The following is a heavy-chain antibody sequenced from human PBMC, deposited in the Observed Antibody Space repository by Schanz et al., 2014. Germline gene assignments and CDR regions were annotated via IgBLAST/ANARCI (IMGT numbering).Heavy chain of an antibody. Sequence: EVQLVESGGGLVQPGGSLRLSCAASGFTFSTYAMTWVRQAPGKGLEWVSSISIRGGNTYYTDSVKGRFTISRDNSKNTLDLQMNSLQTDDTAVYYCFSMHYGNSVYWGQGTLVTVSS. CDR1: GFTFSTYA. CDR3: FSMHYGNSVY. J-gene: IGHJ4*02. D-gene: IGHD3-3*02. CDR2: ISIRGGNT. V-gene: IGHV3-23*04.